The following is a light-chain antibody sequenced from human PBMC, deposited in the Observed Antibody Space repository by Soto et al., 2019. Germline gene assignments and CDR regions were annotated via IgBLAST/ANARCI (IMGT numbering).Light chain of an antibody. CDR2: DAS. CDR3: QHYNSYSEA. Sequence: DIPMTQSTSTLCASVGDKGSITCRASQSISTGLAWYQQKPGKAPNLLIYDASTLESGVPSRFSGSGSGTEFTLTISSLQPDDFATYYCQHYNSYSEAFGQGTKVDI. V-gene: IGKV1-5*01. CDR1: QSISTG. J-gene: IGKJ1*01.